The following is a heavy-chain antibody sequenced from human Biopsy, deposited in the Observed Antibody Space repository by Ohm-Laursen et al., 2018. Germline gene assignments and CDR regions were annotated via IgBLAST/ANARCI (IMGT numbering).Heavy chain of an antibody. V-gene: IGHV1-69*04. CDR2: IVPILGTV. CDR3: ATDADGYYTEFDF. CDR1: GGPFNNHA. J-gene: IGHJ4*02. Sequence: SVKVSCKDSGGPFNNHAFSWVRQAPGQGLEWLGRIVPILGTVNYAQRFQGRVALTADKSTGTAYMELNRLISDDTAVYYCATDADGYYTEFDFWGQGTLITVSS. D-gene: IGHD5-24*01.